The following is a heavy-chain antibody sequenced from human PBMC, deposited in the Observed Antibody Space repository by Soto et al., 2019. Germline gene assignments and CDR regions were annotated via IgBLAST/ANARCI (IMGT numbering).Heavy chain of an antibody. D-gene: IGHD6-13*01. Sequence: GGSLRLSCAASGFTFSSCAMHWVRQAPGKGLEYVSAISSNGGSTYYANSVKGRFTISRDNSKNTLYLQMGSLRAEDMAVYYCASSGYSSSWSPFDYWGQGTLVTVSS. CDR2: ISSNGGST. V-gene: IGHV3-64*01. J-gene: IGHJ4*02. CDR3: ASSGYSSSWSPFDY. CDR1: GFTFSSCA.